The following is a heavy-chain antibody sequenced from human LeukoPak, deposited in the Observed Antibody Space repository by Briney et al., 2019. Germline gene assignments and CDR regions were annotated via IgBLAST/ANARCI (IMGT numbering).Heavy chain of an antibody. CDR2: IYSGGDT. D-gene: IGHD5-12*01. V-gene: IGHV3-53*01. CDR1: GFTVSSNY. J-gene: IGHJ4*02. CDR3: ARASGYSGYDPFDY. Sequence: GGSLRLSCAASGFTVSSNYMSWVRQAPGKGLEWVSVIYSGGDTYYADSVKGRFTISRDNSKNTLYLQMSTLRAEDTAVYYCARASGYSGYDPFDYWGQGTLVTVSS.